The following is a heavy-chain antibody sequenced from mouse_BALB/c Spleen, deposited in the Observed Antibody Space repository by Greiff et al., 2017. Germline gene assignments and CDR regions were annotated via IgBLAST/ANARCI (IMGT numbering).Heavy chain of an antibody. CDR1: GFTFSDYY. Sequence: EGQLVESGGGLVKPGGSLKLSCAASGFTFSDYYMYWVRQTPEKRLEWVATISDGGSYTYYPDSVKGRFTISRDNAKNNLYLQMSSLKSEDTAMYYCAREGYWGQGTTLTVSS. CDR3: AREGY. J-gene: IGHJ2*01. V-gene: IGHV5-4*02. CDR2: ISDGGSYT.